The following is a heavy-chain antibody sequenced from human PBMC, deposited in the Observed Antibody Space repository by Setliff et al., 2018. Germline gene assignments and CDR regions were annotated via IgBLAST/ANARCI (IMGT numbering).Heavy chain of an antibody. CDR3: AGQGPIFGSGLIPGFDQ. CDR1: GLTFNSYA. Sequence: LRLSCAASGLTFNSYAMSWVRQAPGKGLEWVSSVSVSGDNTYYTDSVKGRFTTSGDNSKNTLSLQMSSLRTEDTAIYFCAGQGPIFGSGLIPGFDQWGQGTMVTVSS. V-gene: IGHV3-23*01. D-gene: IGHD3-3*01. CDR2: VSVSGDNT. J-gene: IGHJ4*02.